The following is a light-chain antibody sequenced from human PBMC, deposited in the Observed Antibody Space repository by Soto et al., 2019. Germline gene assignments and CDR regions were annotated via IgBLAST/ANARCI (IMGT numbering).Light chain of an antibody. Sequence: DIQMTQSPSSLSASVGDRVTITCRASQTISRYSNWYQQKPGKAPKLLIYAASSLQSGVPSRFSGSGSGTDFTLTISSLQPEDFATYYCQQSYSTLGYTFGQGTKLEIK. CDR3: QQSYSTLGYT. CDR2: AAS. V-gene: IGKV1-39*01. J-gene: IGKJ2*01. CDR1: QTISRY.